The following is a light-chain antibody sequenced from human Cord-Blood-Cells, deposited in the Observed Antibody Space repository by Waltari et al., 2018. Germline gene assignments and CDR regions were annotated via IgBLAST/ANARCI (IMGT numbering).Light chain of an antibody. CDR1: SSDVGGSNY. CDR2: DVS. Sequence: QSALTQPASVSGSPGQSITIPCTGTSSDVGGSNYYSWYQQHPGEAPKLMIYDVSKRPSGVSNRFSGSKSGNTASLTISGLQAEDEADYYCSSYTSSSTVVFGGGTKLTVL. CDR3: SSYTSSSTVV. J-gene: IGLJ2*01. V-gene: IGLV2-14*03.